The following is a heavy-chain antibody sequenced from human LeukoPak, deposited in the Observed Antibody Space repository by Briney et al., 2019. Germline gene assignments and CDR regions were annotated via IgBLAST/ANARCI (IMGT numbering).Heavy chain of an antibody. CDR3: ARFAAGGSYYYYMDV. CDR2: IKQDGSEK. CDR1: GFTFSSYW. V-gene: IGHV3-7*01. D-gene: IGHD6-25*01. Sequence: GESVRLSCAASGFTFSSYWMSWVRQAPGKGLEWVANIKQDGSEKYYVDSVKGRFTISRDNAKNSLYLQMNSLRADDTAVYYCARFAAGGSYYYYMDVWGKGTTVTVSS. J-gene: IGHJ6*03.